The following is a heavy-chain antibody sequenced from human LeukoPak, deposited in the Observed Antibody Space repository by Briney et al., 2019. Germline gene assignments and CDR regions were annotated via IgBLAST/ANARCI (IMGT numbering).Heavy chain of an antibody. V-gene: IGHV3-21*01. J-gene: IGHJ3*02. CDR1: GFTFSSYS. CDR2: ISSSSSYI. D-gene: IGHD2-15*01. Sequence: GGSLRLSCAASGFTFSSYSMNWVRQAPGKGLEWVSSISSSSSYIYYADSVKGRFTISRDNAKNSLYLQMNSLRAEDTAVYYCARDHSSGGSCYDAFDIWGQGTMVTVSS. CDR3: ARDHSSGGSCYDAFDI.